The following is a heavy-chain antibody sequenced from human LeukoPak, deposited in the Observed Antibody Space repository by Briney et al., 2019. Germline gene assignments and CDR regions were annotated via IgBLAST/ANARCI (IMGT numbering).Heavy chain of an antibody. CDR3: ARRNSGYQDLDF. CDR2: INPSAGST. D-gene: IGHD5-12*01. V-gene: IGHV1-46*01. J-gene: IGHJ4*02. CDR1: GYTFTRYY. Sequence: GASVKVSCKASGYTFTRYYMYWVRQAPGQGLECMGIINPSAGSTSYAQKFQGRVTMTRDTSTSTVYMELSSLKSDDTAVYYCARRNSGYQDLDFWGQGTLVTVSS.